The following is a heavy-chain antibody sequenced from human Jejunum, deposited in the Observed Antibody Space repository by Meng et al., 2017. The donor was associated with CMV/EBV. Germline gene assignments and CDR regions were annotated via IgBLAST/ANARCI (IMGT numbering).Heavy chain of an antibody. CDR2: ISSSSSAI. J-gene: IGHJ6*02. V-gene: IGHV3-48*04. CDR3: ARLLEAYCSSTSCSGYYGMDV. D-gene: IGHD2-2*01. Sequence: YSMNWVRQAAGKGLEWVSYISSSSSAIYYADSVKGRFTISRDNAKNSLYLQMNSLRAEDTAVYDCARLLEAYCSSTSCSGYYGMDVWGQGTTVTVSS. CDR1: YS.